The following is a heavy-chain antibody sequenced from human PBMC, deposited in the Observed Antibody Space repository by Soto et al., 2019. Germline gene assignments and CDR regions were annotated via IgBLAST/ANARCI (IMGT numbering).Heavy chain of an antibody. CDR3: ARAGHRSSSEGANWFDP. D-gene: IGHD6-6*01. Sequence: TLSRTCPVSGGSISSGGYYWSWIREHPGKGLEWIGYIYYSGSTYFNPSLKSRLTISVDTSKNQFSLQLSSVTAADTAVYYCARAGHRSSSEGANWFDPWGQGTLVTVYS. J-gene: IGHJ5*02. V-gene: IGHV4-31*03. CDR2: IYYSGST. CDR1: GGSISSGGYY.